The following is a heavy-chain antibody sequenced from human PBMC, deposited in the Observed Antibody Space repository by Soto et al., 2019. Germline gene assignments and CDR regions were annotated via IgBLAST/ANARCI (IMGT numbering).Heavy chain of an antibody. CDR2: INHSGST. Sequence: QVQLQQWGAGLLKPSETLSLTCAVYGGSFSGYYWSWIRQPPGKGLEWIGEINHSGSTNYNPSLKSRVTISVDTSKNQFSRKLSSVTAADTAVYYCARTRITMVRGAYRDWGQGTLVTVSS. CDR3: ARTRITMVRGAYRD. J-gene: IGHJ4*02. CDR1: GGSFSGYY. D-gene: IGHD3-10*01. V-gene: IGHV4-34*01.